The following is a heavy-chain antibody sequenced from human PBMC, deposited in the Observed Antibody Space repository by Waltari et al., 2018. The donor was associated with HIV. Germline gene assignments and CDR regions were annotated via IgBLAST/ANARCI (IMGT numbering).Heavy chain of an antibody. CDR2: IYHSGGT. V-gene: IGHV4-38-2*02. J-gene: IGHJ4*02. CDR1: GYSISSGYY. D-gene: IGHD3-3*01. Sequence: QVQLQESGPGLVKPSETLSLTCTVSGYSISSGYYWGWIRQPPGKGLEWIGSIYHSGGTYYTPALRSQFTISVDTSKNQFSLKLSLVTAADTSVYYCARYYDFWSGYYPFDYWGQGTLVTVSS. CDR3: ARYYDFWSGYYPFDY.